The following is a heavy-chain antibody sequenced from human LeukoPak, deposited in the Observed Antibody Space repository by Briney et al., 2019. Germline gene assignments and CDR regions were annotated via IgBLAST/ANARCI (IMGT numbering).Heavy chain of an antibody. V-gene: IGHV3-23*01. J-gene: IGHJ3*02. Sequence: GGSLRLSCAASGFTFSSYAMHWVRQAPGKGLEWVSAISGSGGSTYYADSVKGRFTISRDNSKNTLYLQMNSLRAEDTAVYYCAKDLYSSSWGDAFDIWGQGTMVTVSS. D-gene: IGHD6-13*01. CDR3: AKDLYSSSWGDAFDI. CDR2: ISGSGGST. CDR1: GFTFSSYA.